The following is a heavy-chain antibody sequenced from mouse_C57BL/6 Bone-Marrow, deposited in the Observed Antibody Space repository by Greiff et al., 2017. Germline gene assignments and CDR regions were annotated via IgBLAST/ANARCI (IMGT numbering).Heavy chain of an antibody. Sequence: EVHLVESGGDLVKPGGSLKLSCAASGFTFSSYGMSWVRQTPDKRLEWVATISSGGSYTYYPDSVKGRFTISRAKAKNTLYLQMSSLKSEDTAMYYCARRDGTYFDYWGQGTTLTVSS. J-gene: IGHJ2*01. V-gene: IGHV5-6*01. CDR2: ISSGGSYT. D-gene: IGHD4-1*01. CDR1: GFTFSSYG. CDR3: ARRDGTYFDY.